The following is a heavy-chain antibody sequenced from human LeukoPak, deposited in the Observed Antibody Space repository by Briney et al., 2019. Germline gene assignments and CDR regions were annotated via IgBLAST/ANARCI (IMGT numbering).Heavy chain of an antibody. CDR1: GYSISSGYH. CDR3: AMTRYSSSSAFDP. D-gene: IGHD6-6*01. Sequence: SETLSLTCAVSGYSISSGYHWGWIRQPPGKGLEWIGSIYHSGSTYYNPSLKSRVTISVDTSKNQFSLKLSSVTAADTAVYYCAMTRYSSSSAFDPWGQGTLVTVSS. V-gene: IGHV4-38-2*01. CDR2: IYHSGST. J-gene: IGHJ5*02.